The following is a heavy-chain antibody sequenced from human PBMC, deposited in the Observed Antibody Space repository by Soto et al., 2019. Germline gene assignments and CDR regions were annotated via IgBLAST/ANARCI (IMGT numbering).Heavy chain of an antibody. CDR2: IYYSGST. D-gene: IGHD6-19*01. J-gene: IGHJ4*02. CDR1: GGSISSSSYY. CDR3: ARHEAPSGWYFDY. Sequence: SETLSLTCAVSGGSISSSSYYWGWIRQPPGKGLEWIGSIYYSGSTYYNPSLKSRVTISVDTSKNQSSLKLSSVTAADTAVYYCARHEAPSGWYFDYWGQGTLVTSPQ. V-gene: IGHV4-39*01.